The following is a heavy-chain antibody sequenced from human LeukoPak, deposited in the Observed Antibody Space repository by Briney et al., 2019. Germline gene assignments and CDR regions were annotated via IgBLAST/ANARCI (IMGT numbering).Heavy chain of an antibody. D-gene: IGHD6-13*01. J-gene: IGHJ4*02. Sequence: PSETLSLTCTVSGGSTSSYYWSWIRQPPGKGLEWIGYIYYSGSTNYNPSLKSRVTISVDTSKNQFSLKLSSVTAADTAVYYCARGYSIAAAGIPFDYWGQGTLVTVSS. V-gene: IGHV4-59*01. CDR3: ARGYSIAAAGIPFDY. CDR1: GGSTSSYY. CDR2: IYYSGST.